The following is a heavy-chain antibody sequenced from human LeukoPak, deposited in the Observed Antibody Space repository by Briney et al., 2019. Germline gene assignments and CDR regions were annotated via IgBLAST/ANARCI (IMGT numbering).Heavy chain of an antibody. CDR2: MNPNSGNT. D-gene: IGHD5-18*01. CDR1: GYTFTSYD. V-gene: IGHV1-8*02. J-gene: IGHJ4*02. Sequence: ASVKVSCKASGYTFTSYDINWVRQATGQGLEWMGWMNPNSGNTGYAQKFQGRVTMTEDTSTDTAYMELSSLRSEDTAVYYCATPIRGCSLGWFDYWGQGTLVTVSS. CDR3: ATPIRGCSLGWFDY.